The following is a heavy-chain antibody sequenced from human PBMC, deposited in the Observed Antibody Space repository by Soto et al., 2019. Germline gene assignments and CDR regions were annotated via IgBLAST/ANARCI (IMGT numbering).Heavy chain of an antibody. CDR2: INKDGSEK. CDR3: SERSCEGNYYGGFYF. CDR1: GFTFTTCW. Sequence: EVQLVESGGGLVQPGGSLRLSCAASGFTFTTCWMTWVRQAPGKGLEWVANINKDGSEKYYMDSVRGRFTISRDNAKNSLFLEMNRLRSEGPAVDYWSERSCEGNYYGGFYFWGPGALVTVFS. J-gene: IGHJ4*02. D-gene: IGHD3-22*01. V-gene: IGHV3-7*03.